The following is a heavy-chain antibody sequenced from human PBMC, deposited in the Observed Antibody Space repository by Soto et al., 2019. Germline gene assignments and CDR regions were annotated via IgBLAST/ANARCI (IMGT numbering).Heavy chain of an antibody. D-gene: IGHD5-12*01. CDR3: AAGGGLPRYY. J-gene: IGHJ4*02. CDR1: GGSISSYY. V-gene: IGHV4-59*12. CDR2: IYYSGTT. Sequence: SETLSLTCTVSGGSISSYYWTWIRQPPGKGLQWIGYIYYSGTTNYNPSLKSRVTISVDRSKNQFSLKLSSVTAADTAVYYCAAGGGLPRYYWGQGTLVTVS.